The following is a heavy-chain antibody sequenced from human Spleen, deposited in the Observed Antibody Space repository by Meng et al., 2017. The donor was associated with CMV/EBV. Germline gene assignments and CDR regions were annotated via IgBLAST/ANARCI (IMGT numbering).Heavy chain of an antibody. D-gene: IGHD1-26*01. V-gene: IGHV1-18*01. CDR3: ARVEVGITSGDY. CDR2: ISAYNGNT. Sequence: QAQLVQAGGEVKKPGASVKGSCKASGYTFTNYGITWVRQAPGQGLEWMGWISAYNGNTNYAQTLQGRVTMTTDTSTSTAYMELGSLRSDDTAVYYCARVEVGITSGDYWGQGTLVTVPS. J-gene: IGHJ4*02. CDR1: GYTFTNYG.